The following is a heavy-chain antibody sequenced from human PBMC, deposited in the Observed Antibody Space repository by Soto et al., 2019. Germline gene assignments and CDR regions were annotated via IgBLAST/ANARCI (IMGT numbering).Heavy chain of an antibody. CDR2: IIPMFGTA. CDR3: ASGIQLWLRRINNGYSG. D-gene: IGHD5-18*01. CDR1: GGTFSTYA. J-gene: IGHJ4*02. Sequence: QVQLVQSGAEVKKPASSVKVSCKAPGGTFSTYAISWVRQAPGQGLEWMGGIIPMFGTANYAQRFQDRVTITADESTNTGYMELSSLGAEDTAVYFCASGIQLWLRRINNGYSGWGQGTLVTVSS. V-gene: IGHV1-69*12.